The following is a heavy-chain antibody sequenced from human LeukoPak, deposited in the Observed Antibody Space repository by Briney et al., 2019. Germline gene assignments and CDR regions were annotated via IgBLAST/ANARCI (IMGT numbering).Heavy chain of an antibody. V-gene: IGHV3-23*01. J-gene: IGHJ4*02. CDR2: ISGSGADT. Sequence: PGGSLRPSCAASGFTFSGHAMSWVRQAPGKRLERVSGISGSGADTYYTDSVKGRFTISRDNFKNTVYLQVNSLRAGDTAVYYCAREGTSGYFDYWGQGTLVTVSS. CDR3: AREGTSGYFDY. D-gene: IGHD3-10*01. CDR1: GFTFSGHA.